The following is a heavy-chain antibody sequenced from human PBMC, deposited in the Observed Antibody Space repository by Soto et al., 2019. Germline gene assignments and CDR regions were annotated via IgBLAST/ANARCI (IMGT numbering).Heavy chain of an antibody. CDR1: GYTFTSYY. V-gene: IGHV1-46*01. D-gene: IGHD4-4*01. CDR3: ARVSRYYYSNYWFDP. Sequence: GPSVKVSCKASGYTFTSYYMHWVRQAPGQGLEWMGIINPSGGSTSYAQKFQGRVTMTRDTSTSTVYMELSSLRSEDTAVYYCARVSRYYYSNYWFDPWGQGTLVIVSS. J-gene: IGHJ5*02. CDR2: INPSGGST.